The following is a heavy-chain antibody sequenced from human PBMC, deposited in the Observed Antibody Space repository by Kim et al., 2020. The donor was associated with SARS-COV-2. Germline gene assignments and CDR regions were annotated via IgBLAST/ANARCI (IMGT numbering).Heavy chain of an antibody. J-gene: IGHJ4*02. Sequence: SETLSLTCTISGASIGTDYWTWIRQPPGGGLEWIGYIFYTGKTSYNPSLKSRVSLSLDTSRNQFSLKLNSVTAADPAVYFCARLPAINGWPFDYWAQGTL. CDR2: IFYTGKT. CDR1: GASIGTDY. CDR3: ARLPAINGWPFDY. V-gene: IGHV4-59*08. D-gene: IGHD6-19*01.